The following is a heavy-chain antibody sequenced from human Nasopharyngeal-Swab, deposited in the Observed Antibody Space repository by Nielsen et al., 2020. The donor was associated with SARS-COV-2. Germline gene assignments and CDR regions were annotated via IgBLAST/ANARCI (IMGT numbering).Heavy chain of an antibody. CDR3: ASPQYSSSYHEGV. V-gene: IGHV4-34*01. J-gene: IGHJ6*04. D-gene: IGHD6-13*01. CDR1: GGSFSGYY. Sequence: SETLSLTCAVHGGSFSGYYWSWIRQPPGKGLEWIGEINHSGSTNYNPSLKSRVTISVDTSKNQFSLKLSSVTAADTAVYYCASPQYSSSYHEGVWGKGTTVTVSS. CDR2: INHSGST.